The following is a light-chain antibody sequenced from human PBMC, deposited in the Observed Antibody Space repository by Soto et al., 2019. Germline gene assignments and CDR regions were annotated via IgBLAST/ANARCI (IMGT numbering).Light chain of an antibody. V-gene: IGKV1-5*01. CDR1: QSISSW. CDR3: LQDYNYPRT. CDR2: DAS. J-gene: IGKJ1*01. Sequence: DIQMTQSPSTLSASVVDRVTITCRASQSISSWLAWYQQKPGKAPKLLIYDASSLESGVPSRFSGSGSDTDFTLTISSLQPEDFATYYCLQDYNYPRTFGQGTKVDIK.